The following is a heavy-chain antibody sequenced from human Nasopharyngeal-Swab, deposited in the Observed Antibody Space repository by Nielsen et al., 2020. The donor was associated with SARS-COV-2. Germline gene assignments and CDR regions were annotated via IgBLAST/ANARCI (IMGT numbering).Heavy chain of an antibody. Sequence: GESLKIFCAASGFTFSSYEINWVRQAPGKGLEWVSYISSSGSTIYYADSVKGRFTISRDNSKNSLYLQMNSLRAEDTAVYYCARVLGWDQDYWGQGTLVTVSS. CDR1: GFTFSSYE. J-gene: IGHJ4*02. D-gene: IGHD1-26*01. V-gene: IGHV3-48*03. CDR3: ARVLGWDQDY. CDR2: ISSSGSTI.